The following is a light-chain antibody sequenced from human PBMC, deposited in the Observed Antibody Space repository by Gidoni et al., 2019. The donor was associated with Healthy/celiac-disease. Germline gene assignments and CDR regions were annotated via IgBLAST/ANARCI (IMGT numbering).Light chain of an antibody. Sequence: SLGERATINFKSSQSVLYSSNNKNYFAWYQQKPGHPPKLLIYRASTRESGVPERFSGSGSGTDFTLTISSLQAEDVAVYYCQQYNSNRLTFGGGTKVEIK. CDR2: RAS. V-gene: IGKV4-1*01. J-gene: IGKJ4*01. CDR3: QQYNSNRLT. CDR1: QSVLYSSNNKNY.